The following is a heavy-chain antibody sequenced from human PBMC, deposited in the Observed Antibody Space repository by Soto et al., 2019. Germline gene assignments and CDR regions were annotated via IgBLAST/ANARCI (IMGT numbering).Heavy chain of an antibody. J-gene: IGHJ4*02. CDR1: GGSFSGYY. CDR2: INHSGST. D-gene: IGHD6-19*01. Sequence: QVQLQQWGAGLLKPSETLSLTCAVYGGSFSGYYWSWLRQPPGKGLEWIGEINHSGSTNYNPSLKSRVTISVDTSKNQFSLKLSSVTAADTAVYYCARGREQWLVVGYFDYWGQGTLVTVSS. V-gene: IGHV4-34*01. CDR3: ARGREQWLVVGYFDY.